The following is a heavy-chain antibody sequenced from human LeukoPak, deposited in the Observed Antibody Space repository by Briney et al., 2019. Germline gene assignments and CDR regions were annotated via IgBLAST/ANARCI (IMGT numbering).Heavy chain of an antibody. CDR2: ISGSGGST. CDR1: GFTFASYA. D-gene: IGHD3-22*01. Sequence: GGSLRLSCAASGFTFASYAMTWVRQAPGKGLEWFSAISGSGGSTYYADSVKGRFTVSRDNYKNTLYLQMNSLRAEDTAVYYCARDSGIYDSSGYYGLSYYGMDVWGQGTTVTVSS. J-gene: IGHJ6*02. V-gene: IGHV3-23*01. CDR3: ARDSGIYDSSGYYGLSYYGMDV.